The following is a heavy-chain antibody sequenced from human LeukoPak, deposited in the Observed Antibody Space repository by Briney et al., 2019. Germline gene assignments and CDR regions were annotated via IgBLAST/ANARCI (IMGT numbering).Heavy chain of an antibody. Sequence: GGSLRLSYAASGFIFSDYYMSWIRQAPGKGLEWVSSISSSSSYIYYADSVKGRFTISRDNAKNSLYLQMNSLRAEDTAVYYCARGRSYYDILTGSKDYYYYYMDVWGKGTTVTVSS. CDR1: GFIFSDYY. D-gene: IGHD3-9*01. CDR3: ARGRSYYDILTGSKDYYYYYMDV. V-gene: IGHV3-11*06. J-gene: IGHJ6*03. CDR2: ISSSSSYI.